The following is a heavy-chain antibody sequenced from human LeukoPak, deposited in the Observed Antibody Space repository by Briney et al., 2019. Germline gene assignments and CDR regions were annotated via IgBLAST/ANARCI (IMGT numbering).Heavy chain of an antibody. CDR2: ISYDGSNK. D-gene: IGHD2-8*01. Sequence: PGGSLRLSCAASGFTFSSYAMQWVRQAPGKGLEWVAVISYDGSNKYYADSVKGRFTISRDNSKNTLYLQMNSLRAEDTAVYYCARPDIVLMVYAMFGAFDIWGQGTMVTVSS. V-gene: IGHV3-30-3*01. J-gene: IGHJ3*02. CDR1: GFTFSSYA. CDR3: ARPDIVLMVYAMFGAFDI.